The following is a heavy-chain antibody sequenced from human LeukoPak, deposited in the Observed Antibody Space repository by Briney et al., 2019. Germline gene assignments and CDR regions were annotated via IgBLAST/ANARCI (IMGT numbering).Heavy chain of an antibody. Sequence: SETLSLTCTVSAGSINSSTSYWAWVRQPPGKGLEWIGTIFYSGSTYYNPSLKSRVTISVDTSKNQFSLKLSSVTAADTAVYYCARSQSGSYFWNYWGQGTLVTVSS. CDR1: AGSINSSTSY. CDR3: ARSQSGSYFWNY. D-gene: IGHD1-26*01. V-gene: IGHV4-39*07. CDR2: IFYSGST. J-gene: IGHJ4*02.